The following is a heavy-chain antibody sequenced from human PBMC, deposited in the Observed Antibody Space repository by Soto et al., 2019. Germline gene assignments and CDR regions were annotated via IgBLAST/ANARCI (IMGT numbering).Heavy chain of an antibody. CDR2: LVPQFGTP. J-gene: IGHJ4*02. D-gene: IGHD5-18*01. V-gene: IGHV1-69*01. CDR3: ARQNRDTPMVPFDV. Sequence: QVQLVQSGAEVKKPGSSVKVSCLASRGTFNRYAINWVPQAPGPGLEWLGALVPQFGTPNYAQKFQDRVTIVADESTNTTSMELRGLTSDDTAVYYCARQNRDTPMVPFDVWGQGTLVTVSS. CDR1: RGTFNRYA.